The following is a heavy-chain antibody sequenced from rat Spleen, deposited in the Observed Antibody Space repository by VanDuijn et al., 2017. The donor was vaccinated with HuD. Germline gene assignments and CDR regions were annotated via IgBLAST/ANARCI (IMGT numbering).Heavy chain of an antibody. CDR2: IIYDGSRT. CDR1: GFTFSDYN. V-gene: IGHV5S10*01. D-gene: IGHD1-9*01. CDR3: TTGDYGYTRLFAY. Sequence: EVQLVESGGGLVQPGRSLKLSCAASGFTFSDYNMAWVRQAPKKGLEWVATIIYDGSRTYYRDSVKGRFTISRENAKSTLYLQMNSLRSEDKATYYCTTGDYGYTRLFAYWGQGTLVTVSS. J-gene: IGHJ3*01.